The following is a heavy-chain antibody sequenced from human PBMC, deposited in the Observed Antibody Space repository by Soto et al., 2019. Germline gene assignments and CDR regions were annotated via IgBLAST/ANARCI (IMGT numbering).Heavy chain of an antibody. V-gene: IGHV1-69*01. J-gene: IGHJ6*02. CDR3: VRDSGGTTVAFCMDV. D-gene: IGHD4-17*01. CDR1: GGTFSSYA. Sequence: QVQLVQSGAEVKNPGSSVKVSCKASGGTFSSYAIRWVRQAPGQGLEWMGGIIPIFGTANYAQKFQGRVTITADESTSTAYMELSSLRSEATAGYYCVRDSGGTTVAFCMDVWGQGTTVTVSS. CDR2: IIPIFGTA.